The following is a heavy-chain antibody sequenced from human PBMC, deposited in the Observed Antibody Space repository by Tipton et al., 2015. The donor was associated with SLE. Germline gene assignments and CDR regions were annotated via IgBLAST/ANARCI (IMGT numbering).Heavy chain of an antibody. V-gene: IGHV4-34*08. CDR1: GFTFDDFG. CDR3: ATSRVATTFSFDY. Sequence: LRLSCAASGFTFDDFGMSWVRQAPGKGLEWIGEINHSGSTNYNPSLKSRVTISVDTSKNQFSLKLSSVTAADTAVYYCATSRVATTFSFDYWGQGTLVTVSS. J-gene: IGHJ4*02. D-gene: IGHD5-12*01. CDR2: INHSGST.